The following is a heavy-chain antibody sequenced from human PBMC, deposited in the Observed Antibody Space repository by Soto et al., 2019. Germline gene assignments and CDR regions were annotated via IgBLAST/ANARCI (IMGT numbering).Heavy chain of an antibody. CDR1: GFTFDDYA. Sequence: EVQLVESGGGLVQPGRSLRLSCAASGFTFDDYAMHWVRQAPGKGLEWVSGISWNSGSIGYVDSVKGRFTISRDNAKNSLYLQMNSLRAEDTALYYCAKDILHGDYGDYVGAFDIWGQGTMVTVSS. CDR3: AKDILHGDYGDYVGAFDI. V-gene: IGHV3-9*01. CDR2: ISWNSGSI. D-gene: IGHD4-17*01. J-gene: IGHJ3*02.